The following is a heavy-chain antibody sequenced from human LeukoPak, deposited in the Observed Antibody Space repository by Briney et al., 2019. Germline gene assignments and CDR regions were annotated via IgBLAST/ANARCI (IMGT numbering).Heavy chain of an antibody. CDR2: IIPIFGTA. CDR3: AGEFASGWFDP. Sequence: AASVKVSCKASGGTFSSYAISWVRQAPGQGLEWMGGIIPIFGTANYAQKFQGRVTITTDESTSTAYMELSSLRSEDTAVYYCAGEFASGWFDPWGQGTLVTVSS. CDR1: GGTFSSYA. D-gene: IGHD7-27*01. V-gene: IGHV1-69*05. J-gene: IGHJ5*02.